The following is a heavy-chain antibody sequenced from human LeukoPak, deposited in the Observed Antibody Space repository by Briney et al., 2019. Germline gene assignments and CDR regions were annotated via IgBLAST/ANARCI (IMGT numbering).Heavy chain of an antibody. D-gene: IGHD6-13*01. CDR2: INPSGGST. Sequence: GASVKVSCKASGYTFTSYYMHWVRQAPGQGLEWMGIINPSGGSTTYAQTFQGRVTMTRDTSTSTFYMELSSLRSEDTAVYYCALSIPATGYYFDYWGQGTLVTVSP. V-gene: IGHV1-46*01. CDR1: GYTFTSYY. J-gene: IGHJ4*02. CDR3: ALSIPATGYYFDY.